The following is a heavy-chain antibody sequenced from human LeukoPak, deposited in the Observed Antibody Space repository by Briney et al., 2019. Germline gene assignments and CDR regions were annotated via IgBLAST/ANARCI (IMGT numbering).Heavy chain of an antibody. CDR1: GFTFSSYG. Sequence: GGSLTLSCAASGFTFSSYGMHWVRQAPGKGLEGVAVIRYDGSNIYYADSVKGRFTISKDKSKNTLYLQMNSLRAEDTAVYYCAKDRPLGGSYGSGSLDYWGQGTLVTVSS. CDR2: IRYDGSNI. J-gene: IGHJ4*02. V-gene: IGHV3-30*02. CDR3: AKDRPLGGSYGSGSLDY. D-gene: IGHD3-10*01.